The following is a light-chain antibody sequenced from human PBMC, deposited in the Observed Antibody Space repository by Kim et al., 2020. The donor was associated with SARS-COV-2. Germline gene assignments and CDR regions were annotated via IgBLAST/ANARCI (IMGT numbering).Light chain of an antibody. V-gene: IGLV3-21*04. CDR3: QVWDAVSDHLI. Sequence: SYELTQPLSVSVAPGNTARITCGGDNIGRRSVHWYQQKPGQAPVLVIYSDDDRPSGIPERVSGSNSGSAATLIISRVEAGDEADYYCQVWDAVSDHLIFGGGTKLTVL. CDR1: NIGRRS. CDR2: SDD. J-gene: IGLJ2*01.